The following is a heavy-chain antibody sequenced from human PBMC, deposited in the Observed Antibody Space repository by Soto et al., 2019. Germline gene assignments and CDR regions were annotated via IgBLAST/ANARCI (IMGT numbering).Heavy chain of an antibody. CDR3: AKDRFNGAFDI. D-gene: IGHD2-8*01. J-gene: IGHJ3*02. Sequence: EVQMLESGGGLVQPGGSLRLSCSVSGFTFSAHAMSWVRQAPGKGLEWVSTVSATDGSTDYADSVKGRFTITRDNSKNTLYLHMSSLRLEDTAIYDCAKDRFNGAFDIWGQGTMVPVSS. CDR1: GFTFSAHA. V-gene: IGHV3-23*01. CDR2: VSATDGST.